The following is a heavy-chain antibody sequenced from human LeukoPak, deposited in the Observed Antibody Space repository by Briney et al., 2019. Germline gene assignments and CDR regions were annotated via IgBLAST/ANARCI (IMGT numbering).Heavy chain of an antibody. CDR1: GYSISSGYY. CDR3: ARAFDLRYFDWLLVENYFDY. J-gene: IGHJ4*02. V-gene: IGHV4-38-2*02. D-gene: IGHD3-9*01. Sequence: SETLSLTCTVSGYSISSGYYWGWIRQPPGKGLEWIGSIYHSGSTYYNPSLKSRVTISVDTSKNQFSLKLSSVTAADTAVYYCARAFDLRYFDWLLVENYFDYWGQGTLVTVSS. CDR2: IYHSGST.